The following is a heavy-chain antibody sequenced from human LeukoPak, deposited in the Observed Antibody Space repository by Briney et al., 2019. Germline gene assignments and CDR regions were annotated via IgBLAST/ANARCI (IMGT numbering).Heavy chain of an antibody. J-gene: IGHJ6*02. CDR2: IIPILGIA. CDR3: ARDSVVSYGQDYYYYGMDV. D-gene: IGHD5-18*01. Sequence: ASVKVSCKAFGGTFSSYTISWVRQAPGQGLEWMGRIIPILGIANYAQKFQGRVTITADKSTSTAYMELSSLRSEDTAVYYCARDSVVSYGQDYYYYGMDVWGQGTTVTVSS. CDR1: GGTFSSYT. V-gene: IGHV1-69*04.